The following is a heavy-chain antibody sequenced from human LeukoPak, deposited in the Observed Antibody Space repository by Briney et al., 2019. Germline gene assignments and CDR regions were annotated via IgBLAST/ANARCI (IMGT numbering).Heavy chain of an antibody. CDR3: ARVDTALPD. J-gene: IGHJ4*02. CDR1: GYGFTRYW. CDR2: IYPDDSDA. Sequence: GESLKISCKGSGYGFTRYWIAWVRERPGKGLEWMGIIYPDDSDAKYSPSFEDQVTISADKSITTAYLQWGSLKASDTAMYYCARVDTALPDWGQGTLVIVSS. V-gene: IGHV5-51*01. D-gene: IGHD5-18*01.